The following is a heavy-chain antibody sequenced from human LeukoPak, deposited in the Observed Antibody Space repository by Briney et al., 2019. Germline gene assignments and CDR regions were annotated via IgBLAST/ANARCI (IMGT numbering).Heavy chain of an antibody. CDR1: GGTISSYN. J-gene: IGHJ4*02. Sequence: SETLSLTCTVSGGTISSYNGSWIRQPPGKGLEWIGYIYHSGSTYYNPSLKSRVTISVDRSKNQFSLKLSSVTAADTAVYYCASMTTVPTGFDYWGQGTLVTVPS. CDR3: ASMTTVPTGFDY. D-gene: IGHD4-17*01. CDR2: IYHSGST. V-gene: IGHV4-59*12.